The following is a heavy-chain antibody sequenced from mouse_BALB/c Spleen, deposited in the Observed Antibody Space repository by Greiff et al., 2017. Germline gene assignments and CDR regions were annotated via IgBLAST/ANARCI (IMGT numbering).Heavy chain of an antibody. CDR1: GFSLTSYG. J-gene: IGHJ3*01. V-gene: IGHV2-9*02. D-gene: IGHD2-4*01. CDR2: IWAGGST. Sequence: VQLQESGPGLVAPSQSLSITCTVSGFSLTSYGVHWVRQPPGKGLEWLGVIWAGGSTNYNSALMSRLSISKDNSKSQVFLKMNSLQTDDTAMYYCARDIYYDYDWFAYWGQGTLVTVSA. CDR3: ARDIYYDYDWFAY.